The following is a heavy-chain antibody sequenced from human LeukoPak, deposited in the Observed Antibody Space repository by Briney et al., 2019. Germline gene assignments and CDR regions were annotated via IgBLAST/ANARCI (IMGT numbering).Heavy chain of an antibody. J-gene: IGHJ4*02. CDR2: INHSGST. V-gene: IGHV4-39*01. Sequence: SETLSLTCTVSGVSISSSNSYWGWIRQPPGKGLEWIGEINHSGSTNYNPSLKSRVTISVDTSKNQFSLKLSSVTAADTAVYYCARQKSAMALYYFDYWGQGTLVTVSS. CDR3: ARQKSAMALYYFDY. CDR1: GVSISSSNSY. D-gene: IGHD5-18*01.